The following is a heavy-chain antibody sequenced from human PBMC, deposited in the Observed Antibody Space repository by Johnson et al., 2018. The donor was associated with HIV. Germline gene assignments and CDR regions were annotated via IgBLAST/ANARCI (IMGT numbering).Heavy chain of an antibody. CDR3: AKAEGATSAFDI. CDR1: GFTFSSYA. D-gene: IGHD1-26*01. Sequence: VQLVESGGGVVQPGRSLRLSCAASGFTFSSYAIHWVRQAPGKGLEWVAVISYDGSNKYYADSVKGRFTISRDNSKNTLYLQMNSLRAEDTAVYYCAKAEGATSAFDIWGQGTMVTVSS. CDR2: ISYDGSNK. J-gene: IGHJ3*02. V-gene: IGHV3-30-3*01.